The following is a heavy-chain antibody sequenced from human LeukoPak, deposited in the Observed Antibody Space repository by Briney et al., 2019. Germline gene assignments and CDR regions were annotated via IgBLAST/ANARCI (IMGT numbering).Heavy chain of an antibody. CDR2: ISWNGGSI. D-gene: IGHD2-15*01. CDR1: GFTFDDYA. CDR3: AKSQSGYFDY. V-gene: IGHV3-9*01. J-gene: IGHJ4*02. Sequence: GRSLRLSCAASGFTFDDYAMHWVRQAPGKGLEWVSGISWNGGSIDYADSVKGRFTISRDNAKNSLYLQMNSLRPEDTALYYCAKSQSGYFDYWGQGTLVTVSS.